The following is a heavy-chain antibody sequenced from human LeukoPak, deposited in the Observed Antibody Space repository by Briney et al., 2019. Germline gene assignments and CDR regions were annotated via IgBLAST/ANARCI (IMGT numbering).Heavy chain of an antibody. CDR2: INPNSGGT. Sequence: GASVKVSCKTSGYTFTGQYLHWMRQAPGQGLEWMGWINPNSGGTKSAQKFQGRVIMTRDTSISTAYMELRSLSSDDTAVYYCARGRQLHLGELFPFAEFFQPWGQGTLVTVFS. J-gene: IGHJ1*01. V-gene: IGHV1-2*02. CDR3: ARGRQLHLGELFPFAEFFQP. D-gene: IGHD3-16*01. CDR1: GYTFTGQY.